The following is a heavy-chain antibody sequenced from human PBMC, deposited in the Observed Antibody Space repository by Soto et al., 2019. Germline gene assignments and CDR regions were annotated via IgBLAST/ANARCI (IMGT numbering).Heavy chain of an antibody. V-gene: IGHV4-59*01. J-gene: IGHJ4*02. CDR2: IYYSGST. D-gene: IGHD6-19*01. CDR1: GGSIGSYY. Sequence: PSETLSLTCTVPGGSIGSYYWSWIRQPPGKGLEWIGYIYYSGSTNYNPSLKSRVTISVDTSKNQFSLKLSSVTAADTAVYYCARGSSGWSVYSDFDYWGQGTLVTVSS. CDR3: ARGSSGWSVYSDFDY.